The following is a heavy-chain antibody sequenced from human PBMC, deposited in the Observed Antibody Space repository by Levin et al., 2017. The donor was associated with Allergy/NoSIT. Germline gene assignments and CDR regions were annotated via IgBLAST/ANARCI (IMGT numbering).Heavy chain of an antibody. CDR1: GYTFTSYD. CDR3: ARVYGDYGMDV. Sequence: GESLKISCKASGYTFTSYDINWVRQATGQGLEWMGWMNPNSGNTGYAQKFQGRVTMTRNTSISTAYMELSSLRSEDTAVYYCARVYGDYGMDVWGQGTTVTVSS. D-gene: IGHD4-17*01. CDR2: MNPNSGNT. J-gene: IGHJ6*02. V-gene: IGHV1-8*01.